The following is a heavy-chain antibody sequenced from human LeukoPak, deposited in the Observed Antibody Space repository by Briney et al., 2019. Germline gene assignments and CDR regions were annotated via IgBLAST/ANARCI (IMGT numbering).Heavy chain of an antibody. J-gene: IGHJ5*02. Sequence: SQTLSLTCTVSGGSVCSGSYYWSWIRQPAGKGPEWIGRIYTSGTTNYNPSLDSRVTILLDTSKNQFPLKLSSVTAADTAVYYCARAVGSSESNYFDPWGQGTLATVSS. CDR3: ARAVGSSESNYFDP. V-gene: IGHV4-61*02. D-gene: IGHD1-7*01. CDR2: IYTSGTT. CDR1: GGSVCSGSYY.